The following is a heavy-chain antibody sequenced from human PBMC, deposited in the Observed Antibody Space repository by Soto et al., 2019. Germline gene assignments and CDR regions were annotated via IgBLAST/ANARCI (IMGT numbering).Heavy chain of an antibody. Sequence: EVQVVESGGGLVKPGGSLRLSCAASGFTFSTYSMNWVRQAPGKGLEWVSSISSSSSFIYYVDSVKGRFTVSRDNAKNSLYLQMNSLRAEDTAVYYCARDFYGDYVSGGYGMDVWGQGTTVTVSS. CDR1: GFTFSTYS. CDR3: ARDFYGDYVSGGYGMDV. D-gene: IGHD4-17*01. J-gene: IGHJ6*02. V-gene: IGHV3-21*01. CDR2: ISSSSSFI.